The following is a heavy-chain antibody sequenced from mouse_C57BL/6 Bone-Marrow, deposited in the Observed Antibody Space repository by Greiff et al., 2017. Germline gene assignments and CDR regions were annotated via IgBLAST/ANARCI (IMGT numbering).Heavy chain of an antibody. CDR1: DSEVFPIAY. J-gene: IGHJ4*01. CDR3: AREDTGHDYYAMDY. V-gene: IGHV15-2*01. CDR2: ILPSIGRT. Sequence: VQLKESGSGLRSPGSSVKLSCKDFDSEVFPIAYMSWVRQKPGHGFEWIGGILPSIGRTIYGEEFEDKATLDADTLSNTAYLELNSLTSEDSAIYYCAREDTGHDYYAMDYWGQGTSVTVSS. D-gene: IGHD3-1*01.